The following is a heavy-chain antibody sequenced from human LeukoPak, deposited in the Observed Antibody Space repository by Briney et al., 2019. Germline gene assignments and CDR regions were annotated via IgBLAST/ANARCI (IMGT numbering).Heavy chain of an antibody. J-gene: IGHJ3*02. Sequence: SETLSLTCTVSGGSISSGDYYWSWIRQPPGKGLEWIGYIYYSGSTYYNPSLKSRVTISVDTSKNQFSLKLSSVTAADTAVYYCASRVVPAAIGAFDIWGQGTMVTVSS. D-gene: IGHD2-2*01. CDR1: GGSISSGDYY. CDR3: ASRVVPAAIGAFDI. CDR2: IYYSGST. V-gene: IGHV4-30-4*08.